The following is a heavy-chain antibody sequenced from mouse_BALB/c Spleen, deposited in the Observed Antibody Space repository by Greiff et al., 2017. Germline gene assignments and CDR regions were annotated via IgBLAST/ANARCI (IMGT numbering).Heavy chain of an antibody. J-gene: IGHJ3*01. V-gene: IGHV1S81*02. CDR2: INPSNGRT. D-gene: IGHD2-12*01. CDR3: ARSYERFAY. Sequence: VQLQQPGAELVKPWASVKLSCKASGYTFTSYWMHWVKQRPGQGLEWIGEINPSNGRTNYNEKFKSKATLTVDKSSSTAYMQLSSLTSEDSAVYYCARSYERFAYWGQGTLVTVSA. CDR1: GYTFTSYW.